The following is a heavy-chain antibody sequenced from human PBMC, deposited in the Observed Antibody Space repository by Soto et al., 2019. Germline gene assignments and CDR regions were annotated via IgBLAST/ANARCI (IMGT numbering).Heavy chain of an antibody. D-gene: IGHD6-6*01. CDR1: GFTFSSYA. J-gene: IGHJ4*02. CDR3: ARGTIVARQHLDY. V-gene: IGHV3-30*03. Sequence: QVQLVESGGGVVQPGKSLRLSCAASGFTFSSYAMHWARQAPGKGLEWVTVISIRGGDEYYAESVRGRFTISRDESKNTLYLQMDSLRVEDTAVYYCARGTIVARQHLDYWGQGTLFTVSS. CDR2: ISIRGGDE.